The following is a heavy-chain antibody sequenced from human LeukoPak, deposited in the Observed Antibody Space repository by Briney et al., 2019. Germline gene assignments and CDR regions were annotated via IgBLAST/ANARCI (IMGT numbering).Heavy chain of an antibody. V-gene: IGHV3-21*01. Sequence: KSGGPLRLSCAASGFTFSSYSMNWVRQAPGKGLEWVSSISSSSNYIYYADSVKGRFTISRDNAKNSLCLQMNNLRAEDTAVYYCARLYEVTGILYYTTAGTFDIWGQGTMVTVSS. CDR1: GFTFSSYS. J-gene: IGHJ3*02. CDR3: ARLYEVTGILYYTTAGTFDI. CDR2: ISSSSNYI. D-gene: IGHD2-8*01.